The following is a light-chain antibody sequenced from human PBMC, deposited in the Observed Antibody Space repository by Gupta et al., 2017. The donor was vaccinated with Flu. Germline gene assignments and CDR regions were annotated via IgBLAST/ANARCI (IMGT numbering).Light chain of an antibody. CDR2: GAS. Sequence: GTLSLSPGERATLSCRASQSVTSGYLAWYQQQPGQAPRLLIYGASSRATGVPDRFSGSGSGTDFTLTISRLEPEDFAVYYCQQDGSSHGTFGQGTKVEIK. CDR1: QSVTSGY. V-gene: IGKV3-20*01. CDR3: QQDGSSHGT. J-gene: IGKJ1*01.